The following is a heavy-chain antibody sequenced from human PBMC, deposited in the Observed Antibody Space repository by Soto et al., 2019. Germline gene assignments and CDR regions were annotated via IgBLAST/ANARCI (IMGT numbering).Heavy chain of an antibody. CDR2: INAGNGNT. CDR3: ARGNDDFWTLDWFDP. D-gene: IGHD3-3*01. CDR1: GYTFTSYA. J-gene: IGHJ5*02. Sequence: ASVKLSCKASGYTFTSYAMHWVRQAPGQRLEWMGWINAGNGNTKYSQKFQGRVTITRDTSASTAYMELSSLRSEDTAVYYCARGNDDFWTLDWFDPWGQGTLVTVSS. V-gene: IGHV1-3*01.